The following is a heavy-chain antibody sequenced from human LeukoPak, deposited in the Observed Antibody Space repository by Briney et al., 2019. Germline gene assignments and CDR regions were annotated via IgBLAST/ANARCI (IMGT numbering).Heavy chain of an antibody. CDR3: ARDPNPGIAAEGPAEYFQH. Sequence: GGSLRLSCAASGFTFSSYWMHWVRQAPGKGLVWVSRISSDGSSTSYADSVKGRFTISRDNAKNTLYLQMNSLRAEDTAVYYCARDPNPGIAAEGPAEYFQHWGQGTLVTVSS. J-gene: IGHJ1*01. D-gene: IGHD6-13*01. V-gene: IGHV3-74*01. CDR2: ISSDGSST. CDR1: GFTFSSYW.